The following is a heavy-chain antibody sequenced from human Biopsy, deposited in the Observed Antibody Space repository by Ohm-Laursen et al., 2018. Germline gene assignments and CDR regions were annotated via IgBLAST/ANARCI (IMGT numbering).Heavy chain of an antibody. CDR1: GLSFTGYY. CDR3: ALQSVAQMKNFDY. D-gene: IGHD6-19*01. J-gene: IGHJ4*02. Sequence: GASVKVSCKASGLSFTGYYIHWVRQAPGQGLEWMGRISPKSGGTNYAQKFQGNITMTKNTSMSTAYMEMSRLRSDDTAVYYCALQSVAQMKNFDYWGQGTLVTVSS. CDR2: ISPKSGGT. V-gene: IGHV1-2*06.